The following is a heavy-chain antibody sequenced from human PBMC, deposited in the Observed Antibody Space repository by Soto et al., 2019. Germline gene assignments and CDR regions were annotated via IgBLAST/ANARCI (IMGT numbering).Heavy chain of an antibody. D-gene: IGHD6-19*01. CDR3: ARDEGISVAGSPLDY. Sequence: QVQLVQSGAEVKKPGASVKVSCKASGYTFTSYGISWVLQAPRQGLEWMGWISAYNGNTNYAQKLQGRVTMTTDTSTSTAFMELRSLRSDDTAVYYCARDEGISVAGSPLDYWGQGTLVTVSS. CDR2: ISAYNGNT. CDR1: GYTFTSYG. J-gene: IGHJ4*02. V-gene: IGHV1-18*01.